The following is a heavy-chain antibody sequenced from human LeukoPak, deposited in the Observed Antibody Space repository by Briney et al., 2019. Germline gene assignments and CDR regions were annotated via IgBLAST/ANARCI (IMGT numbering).Heavy chain of an antibody. CDR2: IKQDGSEK. D-gene: IGHD3-22*01. J-gene: IGHJ4*02. CDR1: GLTFSSYW. V-gene: IGHV3-7*04. CDR3: ARAAYYYDSTPDY. Sequence: PGGSLRLSCAASGLTFSSYWMSWVRQAPGKGLEWVANIKQDGSEKYYVDSVKGRFTISRDNAKNSLYLQMNSLRAEDTAVYYCARAAYYYDSTPDYWGQGTLVTVSS.